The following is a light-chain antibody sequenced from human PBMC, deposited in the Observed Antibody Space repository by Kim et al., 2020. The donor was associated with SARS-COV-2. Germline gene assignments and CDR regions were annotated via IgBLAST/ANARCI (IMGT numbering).Light chain of an antibody. CDR2: GAS. Sequence: LAPGERAHLSCRASQSVDSNFLAWYQQRPGQAPRLLIYGASTRATGIPDRFSGSGSGTEFTLTISRLEPEDFAVFYCQQYANSRTFGQGTKVDIK. J-gene: IGKJ1*01. CDR1: QSVDSNF. V-gene: IGKV3-20*01. CDR3: QQYANSRT.